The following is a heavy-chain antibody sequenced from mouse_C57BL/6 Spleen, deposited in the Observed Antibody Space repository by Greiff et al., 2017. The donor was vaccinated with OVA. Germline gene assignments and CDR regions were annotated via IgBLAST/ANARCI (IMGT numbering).Heavy chain of an antibody. J-gene: IGHJ2*01. CDR1: GFTFSSYA. Sequence: DVQLVESGGGLVKPGGSLKLSCAASGFTFSSYAMSWVRQTPEKRLEWVATISDGGSYTYYPDNVKGRFTISRDNAKNNLYLQMSHLKSEDTAMYYCARDGVTTPYFDYWGQGTTLTVSS. CDR2: ISDGGSYT. V-gene: IGHV5-4*01. D-gene: IGHD2-3*01. CDR3: ARDGVTTPYFDY.